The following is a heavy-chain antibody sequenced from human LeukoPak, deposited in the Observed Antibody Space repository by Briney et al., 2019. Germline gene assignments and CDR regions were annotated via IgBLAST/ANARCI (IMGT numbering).Heavy chain of an antibody. Sequence: PGGSLRLSCAASGFTFSSNAISWVRQAPGKGLEWVSSISGSGGRTYYADSVKGRFTISRDNSKNTLYLQMNSLRAEDTAVYYCAKSVNFSNYRVYYYYMDVWGRGTTVTVSS. CDR3: AKSVNFSNYRVYYYYMDV. J-gene: IGHJ6*03. CDR1: GFTFSSNA. V-gene: IGHV3-23*01. CDR2: ISGSGGRT. D-gene: IGHD4-11*01.